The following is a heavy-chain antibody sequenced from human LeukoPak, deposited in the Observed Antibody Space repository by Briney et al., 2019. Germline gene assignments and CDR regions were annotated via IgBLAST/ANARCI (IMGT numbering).Heavy chain of an antibody. D-gene: IGHD3-22*01. CDR1: GGSVFSYY. J-gene: IGHJ2*01. CDR3: ARRAYYDSSGYHPTSGYFDL. Sequence: PSETLSLTCTVSGGSVFSYYWNWIRQSPGKGLEWLGYIYPNGITNYSPSLGSRGTISTATSKNQISLRLTSVTAAGTAIYYCARRAYYDSSGYHPTSGYFDLWGRGTLVTVSS. V-gene: IGHV4-4*08. CDR2: IYPNGIT.